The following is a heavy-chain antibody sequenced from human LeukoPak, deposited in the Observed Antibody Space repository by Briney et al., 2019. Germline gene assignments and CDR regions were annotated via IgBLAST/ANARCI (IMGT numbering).Heavy chain of an antibody. J-gene: IGHJ4*02. CDR1: GGTFSSYA. CDR3: ARVLTAMDPRGYFDY. Sequence: ASVKVSCKASGGTFSSYAISWVRQAPGQGLEWMGIVNPSDGSTTYAQKFQGRVTMTGDTSTSTVYMELSSLRSEDTAVYYCARVLTAMDPRGYFDYWGQGTLVTVSS. CDR2: VNPSDGST. D-gene: IGHD5-18*01. V-gene: IGHV1-46*01.